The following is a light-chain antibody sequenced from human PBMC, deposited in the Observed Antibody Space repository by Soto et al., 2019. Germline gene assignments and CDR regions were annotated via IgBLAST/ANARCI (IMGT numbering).Light chain of an antibody. CDR1: GSTIGAGYD. CDR2: TNS. J-gene: IGLJ2*01. V-gene: IGLV1-40*01. CDR3: QSYDSSLSVV. Sequence: QSVLTQPPSVSGAPGQRVTISCTGSGSTIGAGYDVHWYQQLPGTAPKLLIYTNSNRPSGVPDRFSGSKSGTSASLAISGLQAEDEADYYCQSYDSSLSVVFGGGTKVTVL.